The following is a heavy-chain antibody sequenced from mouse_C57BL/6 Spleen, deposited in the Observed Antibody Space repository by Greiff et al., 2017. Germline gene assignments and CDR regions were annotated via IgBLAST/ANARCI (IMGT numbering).Heavy chain of an antibody. V-gene: IGHV1-64*01. Sequence: QVQLQQPGAELVKPGASVKLSCKASGYTFTSYWMHWVKQRPGQGLEWIGMIHPNSGSTNYNEKFKSKAKLTVDKSSSTAYMQLSSLTSEDSAVYYCARGITTVVAPYFGYWGQGTTLTVAS. J-gene: IGHJ2*01. CDR1: GYTFTSYW. D-gene: IGHD1-1*01. CDR2: IHPNSGST. CDR3: ARGITTVVAPYFGY.